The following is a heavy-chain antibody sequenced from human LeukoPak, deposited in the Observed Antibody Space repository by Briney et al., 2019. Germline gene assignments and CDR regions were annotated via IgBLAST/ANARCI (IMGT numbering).Heavy chain of an antibody. CDR3: ARGGAFRYFDWLLFNY. D-gene: IGHD3-9*01. J-gene: IGHJ4*02. CDR2: IYYSGST. Sequence: SETLSLTCTVSGGSISSYYWSWIRQPPGKGLEWIGYIYYSGSTNYNPSLKSRVTISVDTSKNQFSLKLSSVTAADTAVYYCARGGAFRYFDWLLFNYWGQGTLVTVSS. V-gene: IGHV4-59*01. CDR1: GGSISSYY.